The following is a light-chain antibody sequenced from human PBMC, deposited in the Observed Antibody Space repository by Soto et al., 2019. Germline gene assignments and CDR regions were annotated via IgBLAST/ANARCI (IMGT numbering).Light chain of an antibody. CDR2: KAS. J-gene: IGKJ1*01. V-gene: IGKV1-5*03. CDR1: QSISSW. Sequence: DIQMTQSPSTLSASVGDRVTNNCRASQSISSWLAWYQQKPGKAPKLLIYKASSLESGVPSRFSGRGSGTEFTFTIISLQPDDFATYYCQQYNSYSRTFGQGTKVDIK. CDR3: QQYNSYSRT.